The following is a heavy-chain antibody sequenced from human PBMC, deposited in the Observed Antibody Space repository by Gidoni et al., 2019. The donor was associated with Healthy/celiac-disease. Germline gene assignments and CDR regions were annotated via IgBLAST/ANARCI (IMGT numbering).Heavy chain of an antibody. CDR1: GFTFSNAW. V-gene: IGHV3-15*01. D-gene: IGHD6-19*01. Sequence: EVQLVESGGGLVKPGGSLRLSCAASGFTFSNAWRSWVRQAPGKGLEWVGRIKSKTDGGTTDYAAPVKGRFTISRDDSKNTLYLQMNSLKTEDTAVYYCTTGALASSGWYGAFDIWGQGTMVTVSS. CDR2: IKSKTDGGTT. CDR3: TTGALASSGWYGAFDI. J-gene: IGHJ3*02.